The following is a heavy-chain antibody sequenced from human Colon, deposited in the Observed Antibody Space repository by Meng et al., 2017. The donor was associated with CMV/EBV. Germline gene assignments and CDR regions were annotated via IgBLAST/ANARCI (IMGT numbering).Heavy chain of an antibody. CDR3: ARGGAAG. CDR1: GFTFRTYE. D-gene: IGHD6-13*01. Sequence: GESLKISCAASGFTFRTYEMHWVRQAPGKGLEWLSYISSSGATIYYADSVKGRFTISRDNAKNTLYLQMNSLRAEDTAVYYCARGGAAGWGQGTLVTVSS. V-gene: IGHV3-48*03. CDR2: ISSSGATI. J-gene: IGHJ4*02.